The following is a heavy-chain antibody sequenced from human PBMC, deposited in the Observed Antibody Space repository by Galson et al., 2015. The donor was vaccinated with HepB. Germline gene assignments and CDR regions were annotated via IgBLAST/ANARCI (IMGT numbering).Heavy chain of an antibody. D-gene: IGHD3-16*02. Sequence: CAISGDSVSSNSAAWNWIRQSPSRGLEWLGRTYYRSKWFNDYAESVKSRITINPDTSRNQFSLHLNSVTPEDTAVYYCAREGYSHYPYFFDYWGQGTLVTVSS. J-gene: IGHJ4*02. CDR1: GDSVSSNSAA. CDR3: AREGYSHYPYFFDY. CDR2: TYYRSKWFN. V-gene: IGHV6-1*01.